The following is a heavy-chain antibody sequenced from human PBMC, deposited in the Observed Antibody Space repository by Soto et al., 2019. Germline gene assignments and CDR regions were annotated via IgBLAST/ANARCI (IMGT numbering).Heavy chain of an antibody. D-gene: IGHD1-1*01. V-gene: IGHV3-30*18. J-gene: IGHJ6*02. CDR2: ISYDGSNK. Sequence: QVQLVESGGGVVQPGRSLRLSCAASGFTFSSYGMHWVRQAPGKGLEWVAVISYDGSNKYYADSVKGRFTISRDNSKNTLYLQMNSLRAEDTAVYYCAKAPCRNPYGMDVWGQGTTVTVSS. CDR3: AKAPCRNPYGMDV. CDR1: GFTFSSYG.